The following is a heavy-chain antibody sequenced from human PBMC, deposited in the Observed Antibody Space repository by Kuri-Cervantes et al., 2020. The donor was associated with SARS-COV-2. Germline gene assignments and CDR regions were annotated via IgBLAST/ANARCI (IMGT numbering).Heavy chain of an antibody. Sequence: GGSLRLSCAASGFTFSSYAMHWVRQAPGKGLEWVAVISYDGSNKYYADSVKGRFTISRDNSKNTLYLQMKSLRSEDTAMYYCAKDRVGVQVFWGQGTLVTVSS. V-gene: IGHV3-30-3*01. D-gene: IGHD2-21*01. J-gene: IGHJ4*02. CDR2: ISYDGSNK. CDR1: GFTFSSYA. CDR3: AKDRVGVQVF.